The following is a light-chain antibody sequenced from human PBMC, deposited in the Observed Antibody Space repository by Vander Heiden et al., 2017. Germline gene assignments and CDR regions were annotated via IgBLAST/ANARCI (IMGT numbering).Light chain of an antibody. CDR1: NIATRS. Sequence: SYVLTQPPSASVPPGQTARISCGGNNIATRSLHWYRQKPGQAPVVVYDENDWPSGIPERFSCAKSGNTATLKISRVEAGDEADDYWQVWGVSSDHPGVFGGGTKLTVL. CDR3: QVWGVSSDHPGV. V-gene: IGLV3-21*02. CDR2: DEN. J-gene: IGLJ3*02.